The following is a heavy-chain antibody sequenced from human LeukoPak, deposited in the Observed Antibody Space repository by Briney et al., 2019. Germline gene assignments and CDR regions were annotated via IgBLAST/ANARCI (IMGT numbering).Heavy chain of an antibody. V-gene: IGHV3-23*01. J-gene: IGHJ3*01. Sequence: GGSLRLSCAGSGFTFDSYAMNWVRRAPGKGLEWVSFISGGGAKTRYADSVKGQFTISRDNSKNTLYLQMNILRPEDTAIYYCAKCSASYDNDAFDVWGQGTMVSVSS. CDR3: AKCSASYDNDAFDV. CDR1: GFTFDSYA. CDR2: ISGGGAKT. D-gene: IGHD3-10*02.